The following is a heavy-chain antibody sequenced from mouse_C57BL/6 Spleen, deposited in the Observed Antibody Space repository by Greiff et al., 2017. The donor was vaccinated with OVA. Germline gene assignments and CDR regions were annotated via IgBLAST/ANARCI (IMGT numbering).Heavy chain of an antibody. CDR2: IYPRSGNT. CDR1: GYTFTSYG. Sequence: QVQLKESGAELARPGASVKLSCKASGYTFTSYGISWVKQRTGQGLEWIGEIYPRSGNTYYNEKFKGKATLTADKSSSTAYMELRSLTSEDSAVYFCARSGGSSYGGDYWGQGTTLTVSS. J-gene: IGHJ2*01. V-gene: IGHV1-81*01. CDR3: ARSGGSSYGGDY. D-gene: IGHD1-1*01.